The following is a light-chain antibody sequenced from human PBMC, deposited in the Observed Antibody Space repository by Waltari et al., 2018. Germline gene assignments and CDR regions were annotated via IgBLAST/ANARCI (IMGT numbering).Light chain of an antibody. CDR1: QSVSSY. CDR2: DAS. Sequence: EIVLTQSPATLSLSPGERATLSCRASQSVSSYLAWYQQKPGQAPRLLIYDASNMATGIPARFSGSGSGTDFTLTISSLEPEDFAVYYCQQRSNWPGFGQGTKLEIK. J-gene: IGKJ2*03. V-gene: IGKV3-11*01. CDR3: QQRSNWPG.